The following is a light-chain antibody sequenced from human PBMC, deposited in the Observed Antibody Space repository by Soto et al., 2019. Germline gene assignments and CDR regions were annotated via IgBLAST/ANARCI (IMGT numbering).Light chain of an antibody. J-gene: IGKJ4*01. CDR2: GAS. CDR1: QSVSSNY. V-gene: IGKV3-20*01. CDR3: QHYGSSP. Sequence: EIVLTQSPGTLSLSPGERATLSCRASQSVSSNYLAWYQQKPGQAPRLLIYGASSRATGIPDRFSGSGSGTDFTLTISRLEPEDFAEYYCQHYGSSPFGGGTKVEIK.